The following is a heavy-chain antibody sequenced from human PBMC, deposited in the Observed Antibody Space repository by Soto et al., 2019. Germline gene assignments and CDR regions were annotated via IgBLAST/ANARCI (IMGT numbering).Heavy chain of an antibody. CDR1: GFPFSSYA. D-gene: IGHD3-22*01. J-gene: IGHJ6*02. Sequence: PGGSLRLSCAASGFPFSSYAMHWVRQAPGKGLEWVAVISYDGSNKYYADSVKGRFTISRDNSKNTLYLQMNSLRAEDTAVYYCARDLNYYDNPYYYYGMDVWGQGTTVTVSS. V-gene: IGHV3-30-3*01. CDR2: ISYDGSNK. CDR3: ARDLNYYDNPYYYYGMDV.